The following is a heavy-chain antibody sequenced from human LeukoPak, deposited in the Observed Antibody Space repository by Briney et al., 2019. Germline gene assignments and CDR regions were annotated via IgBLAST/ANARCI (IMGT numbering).Heavy chain of an antibody. V-gene: IGHV3-30*18. D-gene: IGHD7-27*01. Sequence: GMSLRLSCAASGFTFSGYAMHWVRQAPGKGLEWVAVILHDGSKKYYVDSVKGRFTISRDNSSNPLVAEMDNLRTEESGVYYCRKNPTHWVSVDYWGQGTLVTVSS. CDR1: GFTFSGYA. CDR2: ILHDGSKK. CDR3: RKNPTHWVSVDY. J-gene: IGHJ4*02.